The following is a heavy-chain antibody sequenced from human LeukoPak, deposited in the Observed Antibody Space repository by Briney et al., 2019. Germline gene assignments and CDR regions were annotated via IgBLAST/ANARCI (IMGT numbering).Heavy chain of an antibody. D-gene: IGHD6-19*01. V-gene: IGHV4-59*01. Sequence: SEILSLTCTVSGGSITSYYWNWIRQPPGKGLEWIGYIFHSGSTNYNPSLESRVTMSVDTSKNQFSLKLSSVTAADTAVYYCAREASSGWHIDYWGQGTLVTVSS. J-gene: IGHJ4*02. CDR1: GGSITSYY. CDR3: AREASSGWHIDY. CDR2: IFHSGST.